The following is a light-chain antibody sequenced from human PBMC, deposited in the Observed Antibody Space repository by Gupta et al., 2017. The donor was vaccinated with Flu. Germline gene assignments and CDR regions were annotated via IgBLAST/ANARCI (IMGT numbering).Light chain of an antibody. Sequence: QTVVTQEPSLTVSPGGTVTLTCASSTGAVTSDHYPNWFQQKPGQPPRPLIYSTRSKHSWTPARFSGSLLGGKAALTLSGVQPEDEADYYCLPYFRDAVVFGGGTKLTVL. CDR1: TGAVTSDHY. V-gene: IGLV7-43*01. CDR3: LPYFRDAVV. CDR2: STR. J-gene: IGLJ2*01.